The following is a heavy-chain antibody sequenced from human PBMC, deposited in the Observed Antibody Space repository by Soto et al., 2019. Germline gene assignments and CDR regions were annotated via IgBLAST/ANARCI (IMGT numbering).Heavy chain of an antibody. CDR1: GFTFSDHY. V-gene: IGHV3-72*01. Sequence: EVQLVESGGGLAQPGGSLRLSCAASGFTFSDHYMDWVRQAPGKGLEWLGRIRNEANSYAKEYAASVKGRFTISRDDSKNTLYLQMNFLKTEDTAVYYCATCSGGTCYLDYYGMDVWGQGTTVTVSS. J-gene: IGHJ6*02. CDR3: ATCSGGTCYLDYYGMDV. CDR2: IRNEANSYAK. D-gene: IGHD2-15*01.